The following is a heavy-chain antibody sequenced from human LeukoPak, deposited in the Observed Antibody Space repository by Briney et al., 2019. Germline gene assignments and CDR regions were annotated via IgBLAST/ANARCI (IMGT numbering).Heavy chain of an antibody. J-gene: IGHJ4*02. CDR1: GFTFSSDW. D-gene: IGHD3-10*01. Sequence: GGSLRLSCASSGFTFSSDWMYWVRQAPGRGPVWVSGIKPDGTYTHYADSVKGRFTISRDDAKNTLYLQMNSLRAEDTAFYYCARDGSGIGRFFDFWGQGALVTVSS. V-gene: IGHV3-74*01. CDR2: IKPDGTYT. CDR3: ARDGSGIGRFFDF.